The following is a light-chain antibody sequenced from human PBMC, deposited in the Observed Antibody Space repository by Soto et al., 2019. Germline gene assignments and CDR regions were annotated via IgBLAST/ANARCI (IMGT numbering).Light chain of an antibody. CDR3: SPYTSTNTRHV. J-gene: IGLJ1*01. V-gene: IGLV2-14*01. CDR1: SSDVGAYNY. Sequence: QSALTQPASVSGSPGQSITISCTGTSSDVGAYNYVSWYQQYPGKAPKLMIYEVSNRPSGVSNRFSGSKSGNTASLTISGLQAEDEADYYCSPYTSTNTRHVFGSGTKVTVL. CDR2: EVS.